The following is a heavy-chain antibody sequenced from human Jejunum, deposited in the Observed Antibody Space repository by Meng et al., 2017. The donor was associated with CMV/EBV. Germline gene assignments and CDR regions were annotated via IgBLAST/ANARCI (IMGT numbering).Heavy chain of an antibody. V-gene: IGHV1-8*01. Sequence: VQLVQSGAAVKKPGASVKVSCKASGYTFTSYDINWVRQGTGQGLEWMGWMNPNRGTTGYAQKFQGRVTMTRNISKSTAYMDLSSLRSEDTAVYYCATGVADFEYWGQGTLVTVSS. D-gene: IGHD7-27*01. CDR1: GYTFTSYD. J-gene: IGHJ4*02. CDR3: ATGVADFEY. CDR2: MNPNRGTT.